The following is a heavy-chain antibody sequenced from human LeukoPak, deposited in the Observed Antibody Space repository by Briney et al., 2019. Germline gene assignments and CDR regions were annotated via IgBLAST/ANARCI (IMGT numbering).Heavy chain of an antibody. J-gene: IGHJ4*02. CDR2: INHSGST. CDR1: GGSFSGYY. CDR3: ARGYSGYGVSY. D-gene: IGHD5-12*01. Sequence: SETLSLTCAVYGGSFSGYYWSWIRQPPGKGLEWIGEINHSGSTNYSPSLKSRVTISVDTSKNQFSLKLSSVTAADTAVYYCARGYSGYGVSYWGQGTLVTVSS. V-gene: IGHV4-34*01.